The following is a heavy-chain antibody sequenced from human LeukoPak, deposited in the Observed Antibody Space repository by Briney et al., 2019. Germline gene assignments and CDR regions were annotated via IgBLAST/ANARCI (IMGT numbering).Heavy chain of an antibody. D-gene: IGHD7-27*01. J-gene: IGHJ3*02. CDR2: IYYSRST. CDR3: ARLIGGWNAFDI. Sequence: PSETLSLTCTVSGGSISSYYWSWVRQPPGKGLEWIGYIYYSRSTNYNPPLKSRVTISVDTSKNQFSLKLSSVTAADTAVYYCARLIGGWNAFDIWGQGTMVTVSS. CDR1: GGSISSYY. V-gene: IGHV4-59*08.